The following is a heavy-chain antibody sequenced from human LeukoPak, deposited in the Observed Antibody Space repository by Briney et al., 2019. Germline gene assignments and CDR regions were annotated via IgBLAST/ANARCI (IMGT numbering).Heavy chain of an antibody. J-gene: IGHJ4*02. D-gene: IGHD6-6*01. Sequence: PGGSLRLSCAASGFTFSSHWVHWVRQAPGKGLVWVSRINTDGSTTTYADSVKGRFTISRDNAKNTLYLQMNSLRAEDTAVYYCAKVYSSSSFDHWGQGTLVTVSS. V-gene: IGHV3-74*01. CDR3: AKVYSSSSFDH. CDR1: GFTFSSHW. CDR2: INTDGSTT.